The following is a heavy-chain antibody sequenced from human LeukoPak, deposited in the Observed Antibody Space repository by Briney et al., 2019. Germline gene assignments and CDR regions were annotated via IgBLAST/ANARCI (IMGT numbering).Heavy chain of an antibody. Sequence: GGYLRLSCVGSGFTFSSYWMTWVRQAPGKRLEWVANIKDDGSEEYSVDSVKGRFTISRDNAKNLLYLRMSSLRAEDTAVYYCARARIDYWGQGTLVTVSS. CDR3: ARARIDY. CDR1: GFTFSSYW. CDR2: IKDDGSEE. J-gene: IGHJ4*02. V-gene: IGHV3-7*04. D-gene: IGHD1-14*01.